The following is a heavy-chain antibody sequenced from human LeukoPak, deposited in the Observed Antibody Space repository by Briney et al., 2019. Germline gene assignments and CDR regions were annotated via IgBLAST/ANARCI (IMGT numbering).Heavy chain of an antibody. CDR2: IIPIFGTA. D-gene: IGHD2-2*01. J-gene: IGHJ4*02. Sequence: ASVKVSCTASGGTFSSYAISWVRRAPGQGLEWMGGIIPIFGTANYAQKFQGRVTITADESTSTAYMELSSLRSEDTAVYYCARDGPAAISQDYWGQGTLVTVSS. V-gene: IGHV1-69*01. CDR1: GGTFSSYA. CDR3: ARDGPAAISQDY.